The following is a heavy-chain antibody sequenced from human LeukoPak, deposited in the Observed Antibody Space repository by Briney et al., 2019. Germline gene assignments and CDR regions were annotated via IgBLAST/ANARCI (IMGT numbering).Heavy chain of an antibody. V-gene: IGHV1-46*01. CDR2: INPSGGTT. Sequence: ASVKVSCKASGYTFASYYMHWVRQAPGQGLEWMGIINPSGGTTSYAQKFQGRVTMTRDTSTSTVYMELSNLRSEDTAVYYCAKEVILYYYDSSGYFDYWGQGTLVTVSS. J-gene: IGHJ4*02. CDR3: AKEVILYYYDSSGYFDY. D-gene: IGHD3-22*01. CDR1: GYTFASYY.